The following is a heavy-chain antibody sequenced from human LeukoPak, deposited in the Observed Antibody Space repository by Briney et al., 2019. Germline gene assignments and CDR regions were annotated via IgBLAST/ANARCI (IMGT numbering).Heavy chain of an antibody. D-gene: IGHD2-21*02. Sequence: SETLSLTCTVSGGSISSYCWSWIRQPAGNGLEWIGRIYARGSTVYTPSLKSRVSMSLDTSKNQFSLKLDSVTAADTAVYYCARACGGDCYWAFDYWGQGTLVTVSS. J-gene: IGHJ4*02. CDR2: IYARGST. CDR3: ARACGGDCYWAFDY. V-gene: IGHV4-4*07. CDR1: GGSISSYC.